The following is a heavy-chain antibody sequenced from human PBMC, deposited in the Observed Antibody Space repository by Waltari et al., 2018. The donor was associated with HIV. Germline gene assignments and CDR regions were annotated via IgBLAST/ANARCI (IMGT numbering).Heavy chain of an antibody. CDR1: GFTFSSYA. CDR3: AKRASGAYTIFGAFDY. V-gene: IGHV3-23*01. D-gene: IGHD3-3*01. Sequence: EVQLLESGGGLVQPGGSLRLSCAASGFTFSSYAMSWVRQAPGKGLEWVSAISGSGGSTYYADSVKGRFTISRDNSKNTLYLQMNSLRAEDTAVYYCAKRASGAYTIFGAFDYWGQGTLVTVSS. CDR2: ISGSGGST. J-gene: IGHJ4*02.